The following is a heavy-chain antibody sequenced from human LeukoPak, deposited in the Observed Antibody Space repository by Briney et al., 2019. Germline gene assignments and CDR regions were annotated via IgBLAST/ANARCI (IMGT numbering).Heavy chain of an antibody. Sequence: HSGGSLRLSCAASGFTFGSYLMSWVRQAPGKGLEWVANIKQDGSDKYYVDSVRGRFTISRDNAKNSLYLQMNSLRVEDTAVYFCACPLHSSSWYFFDSWGQGTLVTVSS. D-gene: IGHD6-13*01. CDR2: IKQDGSDK. CDR1: GFTFGSYL. CDR3: ACPLHSSSWYFFDS. V-gene: IGHV3-7*01. J-gene: IGHJ4*02.